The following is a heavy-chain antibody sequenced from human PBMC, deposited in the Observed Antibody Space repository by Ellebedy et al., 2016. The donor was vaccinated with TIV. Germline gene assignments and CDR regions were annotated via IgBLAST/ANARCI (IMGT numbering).Heavy chain of an antibody. D-gene: IGHD1-26*01. CDR3: VKSPNSGSYYRFVYFDY. V-gene: IGHV3-64D*06. Sequence: GESLKISXSASGFTFSSYAMHWVRQAPGKGLEYVSAISSNGGSTYYADSVKGRFTISRDNSKNTLYLQMSSLRAEDTAVYYCVKSPNSGSYYRFVYFDYWGQGTLVTVSS. CDR2: ISSNGGST. CDR1: GFTFSSYA. J-gene: IGHJ4*02.